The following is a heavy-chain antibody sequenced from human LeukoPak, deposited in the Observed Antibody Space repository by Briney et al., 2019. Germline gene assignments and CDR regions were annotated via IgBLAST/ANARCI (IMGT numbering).Heavy chain of an antibody. V-gene: IGHV3-23*01. Sequence: GGSLRLSCAASGFTFSSYAVSWVRQAPGKGLEWVSAISGSGGSTYYADSVKGRFTISRDNSKNTLYLQMNSLRAEDTAVYYCAKDKQQLLRGYFDYWGQGTLVTVSS. J-gene: IGHJ4*02. CDR3: AKDKQQLLRGYFDY. CDR1: GFTFSSYA. CDR2: ISGSGGST. D-gene: IGHD6-13*01.